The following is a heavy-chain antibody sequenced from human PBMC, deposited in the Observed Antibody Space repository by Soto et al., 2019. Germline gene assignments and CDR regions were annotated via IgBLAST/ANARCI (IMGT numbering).Heavy chain of an antibody. V-gene: IGHV3-30*04. Sequence: QVHLAESGGGVVQPGRSLRLSCAASGFTFSNYPMNWVRQAPGKGLEWVAVISYDGNTKNYADSVKGRCTSSRDNPRKTLYLQMNSLRGEDTAVSSCAAEVSPGGAAAGYFDSWGQGAQVTVSS. J-gene: IGHJ4*02. CDR3: AAEVSPGGAAAGYFDS. CDR2: ISYDGNTK. D-gene: IGHD6-25*01. CDR1: GFTFSNYP.